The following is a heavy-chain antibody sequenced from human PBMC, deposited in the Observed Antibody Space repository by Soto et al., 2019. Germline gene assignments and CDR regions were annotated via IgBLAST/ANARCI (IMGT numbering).Heavy chain of an antibody. CDR3: ARLIDLYVVFDY. Sequence: SGPTLVNPTQTLTLTRTFSGFSLSTSEVAVGWIRQPPGKALEWLALIYWDDDKRYSPPLNNRLTVTKDTSKNQVVLSMTNMDTVDTGTYFCARLIDLYVVFDYWGQGILVTVSS. J-gene: IGHJ4*02. V-gene: IGHV2-5*02. CDR2: IYWDDDK. D-gene: IGHD3-16*01. CDR1: GFSLSTSEVA.